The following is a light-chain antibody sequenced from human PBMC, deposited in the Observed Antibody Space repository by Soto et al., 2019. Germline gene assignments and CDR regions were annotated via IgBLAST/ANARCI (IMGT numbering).Light chain of an antibody. Sequence: TQSPGTLSLSPGERATLSCRASQSVGISYIAWYQQKPGKAPNLLIYTASSLQVGLPSRFSGSGSGTDFTLTISSLQPEDSATYYCQQSFGTPLTFGGGTKVEIK. CDR1: QSVGISY. CDR3: QQSFGTPLT. J-gene: IGKJ4*01. V-gene: IGKV1-39*01. CDR2: TAS.